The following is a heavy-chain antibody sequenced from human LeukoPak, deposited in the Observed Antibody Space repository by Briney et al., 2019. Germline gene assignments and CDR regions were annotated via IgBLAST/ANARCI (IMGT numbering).Heavy chain of an antibody. J-gene: IGHJ4*02. CDR2: ISGSGGST. Sequence: PGGSLRLSCAASGFTVSGTYMDWVRQAPGKGLEWVSAISGSGGSTYYADSVKGRFTISRDNSKNTLYLQMNSLRAEDTAVYYCAKDRSSWPRAPADYWGQGTLVTVSS. CDR1: GFTVSGTY. V-gene: IGHV3-23*01. D-gene: IGHD6-13*01. CDR3: AKDRSSWPRAPADY.